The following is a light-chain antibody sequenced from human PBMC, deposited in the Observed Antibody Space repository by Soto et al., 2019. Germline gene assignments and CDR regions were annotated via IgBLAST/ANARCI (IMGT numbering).Light chain of an antibody. CDR3: SSYSRTSTLVL. CDR1: TSDVGGYNY. CDR2: EVI. V-gene: IGLV2-14*01. J-gene: IGLJ2*01. Sequence: QSVLTQTASVSGSPGQSITISCTGTTSDVGGYNYVSWYQQHPGEAPKLIIYEVINRPTGISNRFSGSKSGNTASLTISGLQAEDEADYYCSSYSRTSTLVLFGGGTKLTVL.